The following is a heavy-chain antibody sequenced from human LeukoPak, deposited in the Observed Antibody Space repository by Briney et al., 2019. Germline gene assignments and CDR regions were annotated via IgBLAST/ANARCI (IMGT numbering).Heavy chain of an antibody. V-gene: IGHV1-69*05. CDR2: IIPIFGTA. CDR1: GGTFSSYA. D-gene: IGHD6-13*01. Sequence: ASVKVSCKASGGTFSSYAISWVRQAPGQGLEWMGGIIPIFGTANYAQKFQGRVTITTDESTSTAYMELSSLRSEDTAVYYCARDKTSSSWAFDYWGQGTLVTVSS. CDR3: ARDKTSSSWAFDY. J-gene: IGHJ4*02.